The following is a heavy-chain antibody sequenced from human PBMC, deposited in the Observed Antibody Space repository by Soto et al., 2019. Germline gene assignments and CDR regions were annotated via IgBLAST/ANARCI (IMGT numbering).Heavy chain of an antibody. CDR1: GFTFSSYS. Sequence: GGSLRLSCAASGFTFSSYSMNWVRQAPGKGLEWVSYISSSSSTIYYADSVKGRFTISRDNAKNSLYLQMNSLRDEDTAVYYCARDPQSGLRYFDWSGYFDYWGQGTLVTVSS. CDR3: ARDPQSGLRYFDWSGYFDY. D-gene: IGHD3-9*01. CDR2: ISSSSSTI. J-gene: IGHJ4*02. V-gene: IGHV3-48*02.